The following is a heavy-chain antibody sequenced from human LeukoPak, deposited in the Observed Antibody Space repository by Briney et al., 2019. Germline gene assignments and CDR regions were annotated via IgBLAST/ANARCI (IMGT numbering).Heavy chain of an antibody. CDR2: ISGSGGST. J-gene: IGHJ4*02. Sequence: GSLRHSCAASGFTFSTYAMSWVRQAPGKGLEWVSAISGSGGSTYYADSVKGRFTISRDNSKNTLYLQMNSLRAEDTAVYYCAKDLGISGWSFDYWGQGTLVTVSS. D-gene: IGHD3-10*01. CDR1: GFTFSTYA. CDR3: AKDLGISGWSFDY. V-gene: IGHV3-23*01.